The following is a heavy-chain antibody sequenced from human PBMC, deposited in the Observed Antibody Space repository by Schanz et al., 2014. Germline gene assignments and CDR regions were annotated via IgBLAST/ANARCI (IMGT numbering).Heavy chain of an antibody. J-gene: IGHJ4*02. V-gene: IGHV3-66*01. CDR1: GFTFSSYS. CDR2: IYIGGNT. Sequence: DVQLLESGGGLVQPGGSLRLSCAASGFTFSSYSMNWVRQAPGKGLEWVSFIYIGGNTYYADSVKGRFTISRDNSKNTVYIQMNSLRAEDTAVYYCARGGPAYYFDDWGQGTLVTVSS. CDR3: ARGGPAYYFDD.